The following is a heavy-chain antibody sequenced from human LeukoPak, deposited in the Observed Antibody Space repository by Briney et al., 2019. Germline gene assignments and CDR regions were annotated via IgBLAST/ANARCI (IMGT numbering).Heavy chain of an antibody. V-gene: IGHV3-7*01. CDR1: RFTLSNYW. Sequence: GGSLRLSCAVSRFTLSNYWMSWVRQAPGKGLEWVANIKQDGSETYYVDSVKGRFTISRDNAKNSLSLQMNSLRAEDTAVYYCARQRGSGCLDYWGQGTLVTVSS. CDR3: ARQRGSGCLDY. CDR2: IKQDGSET. J-gene: IGHJ4*02. D-gene: IGHD6-19*01.